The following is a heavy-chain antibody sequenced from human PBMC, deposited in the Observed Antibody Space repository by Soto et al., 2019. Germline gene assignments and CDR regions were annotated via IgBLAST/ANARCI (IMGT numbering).Heavy chain of an antibody. D-gene: IGHD2-8*01. J-gene: IGHJ6*02. V-gene: IGHV3-21*01. CDR2: ISSSSSYI. Sequence: EVQLVESGGGLVKPGGSLRLSCAASGFTFSSYSMNWVRQAPGKGLEWVSSISSSSSYIYYADSVKGRFTISRDNAKNSLYLQMNSLRAEDTAVYYCARVGADIVLMVYAIPSNGMDVWGQGTTVTVSS. CDR1: GFTFSSYS. CDR3: ARVGADIVLMVYAIPSNGMDV.